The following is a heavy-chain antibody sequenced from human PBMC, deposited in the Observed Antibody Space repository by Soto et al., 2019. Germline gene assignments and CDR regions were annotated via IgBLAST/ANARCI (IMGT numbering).Heavy chain of an antibody. D-gene: IGHD2-2*02. CDR1: GGSFSGYY. Sequence: SETLSLTCAVYGGSFSGYYWSWIRQPPGKGLEWIGEINHSGSTNYNPSLKSRVTISVDTSKNQFSLKLSSVTAADTAVYYCARGGVVVPAAIDYGMDVWGQGTTVTVSS. CDR2: INHSGST. V-gene: IGHV4-34*01. J-gene: IGHJ6*02. CDR3: ARGGVVVPAAIDYGMDV.